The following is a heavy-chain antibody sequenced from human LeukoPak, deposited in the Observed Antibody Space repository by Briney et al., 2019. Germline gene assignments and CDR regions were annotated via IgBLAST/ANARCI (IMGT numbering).Heavy chain of an antibody. D-gene: IGHD3-10*01. V-gene: IGHV4-34*01. CDR1: GGSFSGYY. J-gene: IGHJ4*02. CDR3: ARGRGNYYGSGSYRTFDY. CDR2: INHSGST. Sequence: SETLSLTCAVYGGSFSGYYWSWIRQPPGKGLEWIGEINHSGSTNYNPSLKSRVTISVDTSKNQFSLKLSSVTAADTAVYYCARGRGNYYGSGSYRTFDYWGQGTLVTVSS.